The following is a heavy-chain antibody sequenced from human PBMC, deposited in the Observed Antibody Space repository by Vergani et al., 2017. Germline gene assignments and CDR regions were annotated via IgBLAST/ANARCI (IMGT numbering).Heavy chain of an antibody. J-gene: IGHJ4*02. Sequence: VQLVASGGGLVQPGGSLRLSCAASGFTFSNYWMSWVRQAPGKGLEWVANIKEDGSETFYVDSVMGRFTISRDNAKNSLYLQMNSLRAEDTAVYFCARLGLTASRREAPVFDYWGQGTLVTVSS. D-gene: IGHD6-13*01. CDR3: ARLGLTASRREAPVFDY. CDR1: GFTFSNYW. CDR2: IKEDGSET. V-gene: IGHV3-7*01.